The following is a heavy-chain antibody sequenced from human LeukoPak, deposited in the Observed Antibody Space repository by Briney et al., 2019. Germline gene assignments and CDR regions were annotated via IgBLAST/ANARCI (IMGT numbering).Heavy chain of an antibody. V-gene: IGHV4-4*07. Sequence: SETLSLTCTVSGGSISSYYWSWIRQPAGKGLEWIGRIYTSGSTNYNPSLKSRVTMSVDTSKNQFSLRLSSVTAADTAVYYCARDNDSSGYYSGDYYFYYYMDVWGKGPTVTVSS. J-gene: IGHJ6*03. D-gene: IGHD3-22*01. CDR1: GGSISSYY. CDR2: IYTSGST. CDR3: ARDNDSSGYYSGDYYFYYYMDV.